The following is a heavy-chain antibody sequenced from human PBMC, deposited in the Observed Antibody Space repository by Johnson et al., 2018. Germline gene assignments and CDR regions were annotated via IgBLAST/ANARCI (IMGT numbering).Heavy chain of an antibody. CDR3: AKDIPRSDLWRRTPVNYDYGMDV. Sequence: EVQLVETGGGLVQPGRSLRLSCAASGFTFDDYAMHWVRQAPGKGLEWVSGISWHSGSIGYADSVKGRFTLSRDNAKNSLYLQMNSLRAEDTALSYCAKDIPRSDLWRRTPVNYDYGMDVWGQGTTVTVSS. CDR2: ISWHSGSI. J-gene: IGHJ6*02. V-gene: IGHV3-9*01. D-gene: IGHD3-3*01. CDR1: GFTFDDYA.